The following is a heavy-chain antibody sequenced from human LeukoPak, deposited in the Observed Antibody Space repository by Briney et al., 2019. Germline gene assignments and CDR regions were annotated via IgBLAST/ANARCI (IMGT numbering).Heavy chain of an antibody. CDR3: ASLGFGEPQSWFDP. D-gene: IGHD3-10*01. CDR2: INHSGST. J-gene: IGHJ5*02. CDR1: GGSFSGYY. V-gene: IGHV4-34*01. Sequence: PSETLSLTCAVYGGSFSGYYWSWIRQPPGKGLEWIGEINHSGSTNYNPSLKSRVTISVDTSKNQFSLKLSSVAAADTAVYYCASLGFGEPQSWFDPWGQGTLVTVSS.